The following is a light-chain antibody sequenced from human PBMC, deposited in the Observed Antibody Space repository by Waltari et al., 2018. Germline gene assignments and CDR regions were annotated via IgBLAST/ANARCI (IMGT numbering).Light chain of an antibody. CDR3: SSYTSSSPYV. CDR1: RSDVGGYNY. Sequence: QSALAQPASVSGSPGQSITIPCTGTRSDVGGYNYVSWYQQHPGKAPKLLIYDVSNRPSGVSNRFSGSKSGNTASLTISGLQAEDEADYYCSSYTSSSPYVFGTGTKVTVL. J-gene: IGLJ1*01. CDR2: DVS. V-gene: IGLV2-14*03.